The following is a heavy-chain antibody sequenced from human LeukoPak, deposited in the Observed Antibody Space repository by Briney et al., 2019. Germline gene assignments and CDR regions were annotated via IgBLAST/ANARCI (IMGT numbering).Heavy chain of an antibody. CDR2: IWYDGSKK. D-gene: IGHD3-16*01. J-gene: IGHJ3*02. Sequence: GGSLRLSCAASGFTFSSYGMHWVRQAPGKGLEWVAVIWYDGSKKYYADSVEGRFTISRDSSNNTIYLQMHSLRVEDTAVYYCARESFMITFGGVIGQGAFDIWGQGTMVIVSS. CDR3: ARESFMITFGGVIGQGAFDI. CDR1: GFTFSSYG. V-gene: IGHV3-33*01.